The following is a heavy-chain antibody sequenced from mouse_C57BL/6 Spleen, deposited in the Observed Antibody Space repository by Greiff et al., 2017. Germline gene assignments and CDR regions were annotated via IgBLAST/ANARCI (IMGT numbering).Heavy chain of an antibody. Sequence: QVQLQQPGAELVKPGASVKLSCKASGYTFTSYWMHWVKQRPGQGLEWIGMIHPNSGSTNYNEKIKSKATLTVDKSSSTAYMQLSSLTSEDSAVYYCARGGTSLDDWGKGTTLTVSS. D-gene: IGHD6-2*01. CDR3: ARGGTSLDD. V-gene: IGHV1-64*01. J-gene: IGHJ2*01. CDR2: IHPNSGST. CDR1: GYTFTSYW.